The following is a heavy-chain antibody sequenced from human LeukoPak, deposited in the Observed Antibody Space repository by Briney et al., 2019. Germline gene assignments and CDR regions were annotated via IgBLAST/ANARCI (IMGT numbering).Heavy chain of an antibody. Sequence: PGGSLRLSCAASGLTFSGYWMSWVRQAPGKGLEWVANIKRDGSERYYVDSVKGRFTISRDNAKNSLYLQMNSLRAEDTAVYYCARLTTTAPPAFDYWGQGTLVTVSS. J-gene: IGHJ4*02. CDR2: IKRDGSER. CDR3: ARLTTTAPPAFDY. CDR1: GLTFSGYW. V-gene: IGHV3-7*01. D-gene: IGHD4/OR15-4a*01.